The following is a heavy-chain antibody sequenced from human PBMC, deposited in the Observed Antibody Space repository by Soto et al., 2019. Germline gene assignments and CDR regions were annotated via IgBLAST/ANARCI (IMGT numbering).Heavy chain of an antibody. Sequence: ASVKVSCKAFGYTFNSYYMHWVRQAPGQGLEWMGIINPSGGSTSYSQKFQGRVTMTRDTSTSTVYMELSSLRSEGTAVYYCARDFPTDTGATPDYWGQGTLVTVSS. CDR1: GYTFNSYY. CDR3: ARDFPTDTGATPDY. D-gene: IGHD1-26*01. V-gene: IGHV1-46*02. CDR2: INPSGGST. J-gene: IGHJ4*02.